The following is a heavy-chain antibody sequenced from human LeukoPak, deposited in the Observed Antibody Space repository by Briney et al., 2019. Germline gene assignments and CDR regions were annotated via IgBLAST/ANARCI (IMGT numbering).Heavy chain of an antibody. Sequence: ASVKVSCKASGYTFTSYGISWVRQAPGQGLEWMGWISAYNGNTNYAQKLQGRVTMTTDTSTSTAYMELRSLRSDDTAVYYCARMFYYDSTISYNWFDPWGQGTLVTVSS. CDR1: GYTFTSYG. J-gene: IGHJ5*02. D-gene: IGHD3-22*01. CDR3: ARMFYYDSTISYNWFDP. CDR2: ISAYNGNT. V-gene: IGHV1-18*01.